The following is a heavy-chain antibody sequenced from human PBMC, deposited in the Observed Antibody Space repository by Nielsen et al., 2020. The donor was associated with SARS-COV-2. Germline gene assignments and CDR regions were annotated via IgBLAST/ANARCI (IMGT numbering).Heavy chain of an antibody. J-gene: IGHJ4*02. CDR3: ASGNTYGYAIDY. CDR2: IRTKAHGGTT. CDR1: GFTFGDYA. V-gene: IGHV3-49*04. D-gene: IGHD5-18*01. Sequence: GESLKISCTASGFTFGDYAVMWVRQAPGKGLEWVGFIRTKAHGGTTEYVASVKGRFTISRDDSKSIAYLQMNSLKTEDTAVYYCASGNTYGYAIDYWGQGTLVTVSS.